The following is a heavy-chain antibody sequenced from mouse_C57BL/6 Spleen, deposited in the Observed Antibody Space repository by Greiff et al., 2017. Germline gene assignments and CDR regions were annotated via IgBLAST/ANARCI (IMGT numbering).Heavy chain of an antibody. V-gene: IGHV1-82*01. D-gene: IGHD2-4*01. Sequence: QVQLQQSGPELVKPGASVKISCKASGYAFSSSWMNWVKQRPGKGLEWIGRIYPGDGDTNYNGKFKGKATLTADKSSSTAYMQLSNLTSEDSAVYFYARNVITPGYYAMGYWGQGAAVTVSS. CDR3: ARNVITPGYYAMGY. J-gene: IGHJ4*01. CDR2: IYPGDGDT. CDR1: GYAFSSSW.